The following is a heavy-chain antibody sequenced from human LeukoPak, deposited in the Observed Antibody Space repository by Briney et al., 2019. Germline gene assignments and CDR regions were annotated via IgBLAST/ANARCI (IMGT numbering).Heavy chain of an antibody. D-gene: IGHD6-19*01. J-gene: IGHJ4*02. Sequence: SETLSLTCTVSGGSISSSSYYWGWIRQPPGKGLEWIGCIYYSGSTYYNPSLKSRVTISVDTSKNQFSLKLSSVTAADTAVYYCATLNPGYSSVFDYWGQGTLVTVSS. CDR3: ATLNPGYSSVFDY. CDR1: GGSISSSSYY. CDR2: IYYSGST. V-gene: IGHV4-39*01.